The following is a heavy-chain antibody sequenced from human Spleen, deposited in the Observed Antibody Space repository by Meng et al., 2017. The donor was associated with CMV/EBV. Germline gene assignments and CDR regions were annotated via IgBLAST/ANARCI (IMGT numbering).Heavy chain of an antibody. D-gene: IGHD6-13*01. J-gene: IGHJ4*02. CDR1: GGSISSYY. CDR3: ARVAPYSSSWANDY. V-gene: IGHV4-59*12. CDR2: IYYSGST. Sequence: SETLSLTCTVSGGSISSYYWSWIRQPPGKGLEWIGYIYYSGSTNYNPSLKSRVTISVDTSKNQFSLKLSSVTAADTAVYYCARVAPYSSSWANDYWGQGTLVTVSS.